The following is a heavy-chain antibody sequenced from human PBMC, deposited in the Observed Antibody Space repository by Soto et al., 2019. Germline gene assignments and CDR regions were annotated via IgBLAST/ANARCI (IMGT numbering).Heavy chain of an antibody. CDR2: INAGNGNT. CDR3: ARSIVVVTSFDY. J-gene: IGHJ4*02. V-gene: IGHV1-3*01. D-gene: IGHD3-22*01. CDR1: GYTFTSYA. Sequence: QVQLVQSGAEVKKPGASVKVSCKASGYTFTSYAMHWVRQAPGQRLEWMGWINAGNGNTKYSQKFQGRVTITSDTSASTAYMELSSLRSEDTAVYYCARSIVVVTSFDYWGQGTLVTVSS.